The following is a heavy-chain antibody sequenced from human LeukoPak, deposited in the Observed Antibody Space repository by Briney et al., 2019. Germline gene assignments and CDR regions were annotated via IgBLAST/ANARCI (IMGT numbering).Heavy chain of an antibody. V-gene: IGHV3-21*01. D-gene: IGHD3-22*01. CDR2: ISSSSRYI. CDR1: RFTFSSYS. J-gene: IGHJ4*02. Sequence: GGSLRLSCAASRFTFSSYSMNWVRQAPGKGLEWVSSISSSSRYIYYADSVKGQFTISRDNAKNSLYLQMNSLRAEDTAVYYCARGAFPDYYDSSGPSANFDYWGQGTLVTVSS. CDR3: ARGAFPDYYDSSGPSANFDY.